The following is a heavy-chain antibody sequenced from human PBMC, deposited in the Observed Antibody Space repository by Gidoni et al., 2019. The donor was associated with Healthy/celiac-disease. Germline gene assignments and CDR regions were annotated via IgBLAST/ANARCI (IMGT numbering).Heavy chain of an antibody. CDR3: ARGVTYYDFWSGYYFDY. Sequence: QVQLVESGGGLVKPGGSLRLSCAASGFPFSDYYMRWIRQAPGKGLEWVSYISSSGSTIYYADSVKGRSTISRDNAKNSLYLQMNSLRAEDTSVYYCARGVTYYDFWSGYYFDYWGQGTLVTVSS. D-gene: IGHD3-3*01. V-gene: IGHV3-11*01. CDR2: ISSSGSTI. J-gene: IGHJ4*02. CDR1: GFPFSDYY.